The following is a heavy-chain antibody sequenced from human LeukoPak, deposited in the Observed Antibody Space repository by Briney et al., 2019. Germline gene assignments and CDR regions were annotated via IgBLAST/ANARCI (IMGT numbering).Heavy chain of an antibody. V-gene: IGHV3-23*01. J-gene: IGHJ4*02. CDR1: GFTFSSYA. CDR2: ISGGGGYI. Sequence: PGGSLRLSCAASGFTFSSYAMTWVRRAPGKGLEWVSVISGGGGYIYYGDSVKGRFTSSRDNSESTLYLQMNNLRAEDTAVYYCAKNRGTGMAFYDHWGQGTQVTVSS. D-gene: IGHD5-18*01. CDR3: AKNRGTGMAFYDH.